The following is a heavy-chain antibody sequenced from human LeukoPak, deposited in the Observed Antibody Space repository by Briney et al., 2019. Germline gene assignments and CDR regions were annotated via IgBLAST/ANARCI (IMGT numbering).Heavy chain of an antibody. Sequence: SETLSLTCTVSGGFISSSYWSWIRQPAGKGLEWIGRIYTSGSTNYNPSLKSRVTMSVDTSKNQFSLKLSSVTAADTAVYYCARDSSSGWYYFDYWGQGTLVTVSS. CDR2: IYTSGST. J-gene: IGHJ4*02. CDR1: GGFISSSY. V-gene: IGHV4-4*07. CDR3: ARDSSSGWYYFDY. D-gene: IGHD6-19*01.